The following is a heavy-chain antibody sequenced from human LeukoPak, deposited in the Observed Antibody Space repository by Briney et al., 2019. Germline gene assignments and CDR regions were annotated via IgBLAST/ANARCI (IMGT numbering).Heavy chain of an antibody. Sequence: ASVKVSCKASGYTFTSYYMHWVRRAPGQGLEWMGIINPSGGSTSYAQNFQGRVTMTRDMSTSTVYMELSSLRSEDTAVYYCAREEHCSGGTCHQEEHYFDYWGQGTLVTVSS. CDR1: GYTFTSYY. CDR2: INPSGGST. V-gene: IGHV1-46*01. CDR3: AREEHCSGGTCHQEEHYFDY. J-gene: IGHJ4*02. D-gene: IGHD2-15*01.